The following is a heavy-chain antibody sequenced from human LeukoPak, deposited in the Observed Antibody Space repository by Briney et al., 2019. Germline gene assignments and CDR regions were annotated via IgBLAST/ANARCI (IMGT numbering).Heavy chain of an antibody. CDR2: ISSSGSTI. D-gene: IGHD6-13*01. CDR1: GFTFSDYY. J-gene: IGHJ4*02. CDR3: AAKRSWYGEDY. V-gene: IGHV3-11*01. Sequence: GGSLRLSCAASGFTFSDYYMSWIRQAPGKGLEWVSYISSSGSTIYYADSVKGRFTISRDNAKNSLYLQMHSLRAEDTAVYYCAAKRSWYGEDYWGQGTLVTVSS.